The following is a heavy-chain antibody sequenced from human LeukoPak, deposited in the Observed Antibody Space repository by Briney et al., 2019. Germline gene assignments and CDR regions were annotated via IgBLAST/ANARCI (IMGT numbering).Heavy chain of an antibody. V-gene: IGHV4-59*01. Sequence: SETLSLTCTVSGGSISSYYWSWIRQPPGKGLEWIGYIYYSGSTNYNPSLKSRVTISVDTSKNQFSLRLSSVTAADTAVYYCARNYGRRYYFDYWGQGTLVTVSS. D-gene: IGHD3-10*02. CDR2: IYYSGST. J-gene: IGHJ4*02. CDR1: GGSISSYY. CDR3: ARNYGRRYYFDY.